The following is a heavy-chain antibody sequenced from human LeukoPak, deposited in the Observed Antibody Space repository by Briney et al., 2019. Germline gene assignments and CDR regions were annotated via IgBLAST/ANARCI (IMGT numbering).Heavy chain of an antibody. V-gene: IGHV4-61*02. D-gene: IGHD3-22*01. CDR3: ASYSSLFDY. J-gene: IGHJ4*02. Sequence: RSSQTLSLTCTVSGGSISSGSYYWGWIRQPAGKGLEWIGRIYTSGSTNYNRSRKSRVTISVHASKTRFSLKLSSVTAADTAVYYCASYSSLFDYWGQGTLVTVSS. CDR2: IYTSGST. CDR1: GGSISSGSYY.